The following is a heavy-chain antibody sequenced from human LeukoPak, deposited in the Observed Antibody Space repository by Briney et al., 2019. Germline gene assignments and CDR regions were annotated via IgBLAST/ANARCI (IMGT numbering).Heavy chain of an antibody. CDR3: ARARRGSNTYYYGMDV. CDR2: IYHSGST. Sequence: TLSLTCAVSGGSISSGGYSWSWIRQPPGKGLAWIGYIYHSGSTYYNPSITSRVTISVDRCKHQFSLKLSSVPAADTAVYFCARARRGSNTYYYGMDVWGKGTTVTVSP. V-gene: IGHV4-30-2*01. J-gene: IGHJ6*04. CDR1: GGSISSGGYS. D-gene: IGHD2-15*01.